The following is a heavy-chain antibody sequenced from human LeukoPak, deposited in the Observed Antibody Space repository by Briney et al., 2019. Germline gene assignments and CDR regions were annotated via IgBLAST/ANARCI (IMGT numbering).Heavy chain of an antibody. V-gene: IGHV3-21*01. D-gene: IGHD2-8*02. CDR3: ARDSYLRELVAFDY. Sequence: GGSLRLSCAGSGCTYSSYSMNWVRQAPGKGLEWVSSISSSSSYIYYADSVKGRFTISRDNAKNSLYLQMNSLRAEDTAVYYCARDSYLRELVAFDYWGQGTLVTVSS. CDR1: GCTYSSYS. CDR2: ISSSSSYI. J-gene: IGHJ4*02.